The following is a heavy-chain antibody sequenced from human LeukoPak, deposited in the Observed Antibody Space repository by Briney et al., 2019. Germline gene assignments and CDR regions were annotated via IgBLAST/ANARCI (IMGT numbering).Heavy chain of an antibody. J-gene: IGHJ4*02. CDR2: ISSSGSTI. CDR1: GFTFSSYE. D-gene: IGHD3-22*01. CDR3: ARGSGSGYPDYFDY. Sequence: GGSLRLSCAASGFTFSSYEMNWVRQAPGKGLEWVSYISSSGSTIYYADSVKGRFTISRDNAKNSLYLQMNSLRAEDTAVYYCARGSGSGYPDYFDYWGQGTLVTVSS. V-gene: IGHV3-48*03.